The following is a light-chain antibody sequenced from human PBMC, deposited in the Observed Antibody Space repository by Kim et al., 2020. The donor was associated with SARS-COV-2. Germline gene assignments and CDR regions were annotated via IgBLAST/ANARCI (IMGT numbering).Light chain of an antibody. V-gene: IGLV2-14*03. CDR2: DVS. CDR3: TSYRSGSTYV. J-gene: IGLJ1*01. Sequence: GQSITISCTGTSSDVGGYNYVSWYQQHPGKAPKLMIYDVSNRPSGVSNCFSGSKSGNTASLTISGLQTEDEADYYCTSYRSGSTYVFGIGTKVTVL. CDR1: SSDVGGYNY.